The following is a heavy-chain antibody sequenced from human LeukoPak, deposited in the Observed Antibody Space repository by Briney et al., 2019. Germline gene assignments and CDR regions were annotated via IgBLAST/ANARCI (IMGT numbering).Heavy chain of an antibody. CDR1: RDSISSYY. Sequence: SETLSLTCTVSRDSISSYYWSWIRQPPGKGLEWIGYIYYSGSTNYNPSLKSRVSISLDTSKNQFSLKLSSLTAADTAVYYCARAEETGGSGSYSRGNAFDIWGQGTMVTVSS. D-gene: IGHD3-10*01. CDR3: ARAEETGGSGSYSRGNAFDI. J-gene: IGHJ3*02. V-gene: IGHV4-59*01. CDR2: IYYSGST.